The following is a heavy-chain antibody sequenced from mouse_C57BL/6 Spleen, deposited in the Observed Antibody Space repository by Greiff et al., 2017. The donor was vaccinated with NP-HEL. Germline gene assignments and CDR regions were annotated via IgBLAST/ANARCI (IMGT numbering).Heavy chain of an antibody. CDR2: ISNGGGST. CDR1: GFTFSDYY. J-gene: IGHJ4*01. CDR3: ARGLPMDY. Sequence: EVQLVESGGGLVQPGGSLKLSCAASGFTFSDYYMYWVRQTPEKRLEWVAYISNGGGSTYYPDTVKGRFTISRDNAKNTRYLQMSRLKSEDTAMYYCARGLPMDYWGQGTSVTVSS. V-gene: IGHV5-12*01. D-gene: IGHD2-2*01.